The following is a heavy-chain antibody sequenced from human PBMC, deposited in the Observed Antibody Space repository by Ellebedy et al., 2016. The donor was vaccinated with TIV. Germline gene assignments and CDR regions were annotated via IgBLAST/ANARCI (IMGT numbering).Heavy chain of an antibody. CDR1: GFTFTNYW. V-gene: IGHV3-74*01. J-gene: IGHJ5*02. Sequence: GGSLRLSCPASGFTFTNYWMHWVRQAPGKGLVWVARINGDGSTTGYADSVRGRFTISRDNAKNTLYLQMNSLRAEDTAVYYCARGVGSGWFDPWGQGTLVTVSS. CDR3: ARGVGSGWFDP. CDR2: INGDGSTT. D-gene: IGHD2-15*01.